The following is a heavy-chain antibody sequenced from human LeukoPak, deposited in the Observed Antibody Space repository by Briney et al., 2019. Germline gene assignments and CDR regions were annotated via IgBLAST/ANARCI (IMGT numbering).Heavy chain of an antibody. D-gene: IGHD2/OR15-2a*01. J-gene: IGHJ6*02. Sequence: ASVKVSCKASGYTFTSHALHWVRQAPGESLEWMAWINGATGNTEYSQKFQARVTITRDTSASTAYMELSSLRPEDTAVYYCARSIIIVPNTSYYYYYMDVWGQGTTVTVSS. CDR2: INGATGNT. CDR3: ARSIIIVPNTSYYYYYMDV. V-gene: IGHV1-3*01. CDR1: GYTFTSHA.